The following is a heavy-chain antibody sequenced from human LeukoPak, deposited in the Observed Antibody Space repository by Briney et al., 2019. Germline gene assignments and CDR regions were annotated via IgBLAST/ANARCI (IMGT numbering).Heavy chain of an antibody. CDR2: ISSSSSYI. CDR1: GFTFSSYS. Sequence: PGGSLRLXCAASGFTFSSYSMNWVRQAPGKGLEWVSSISSSSSYIYYADSVKGRFTISRDNAKNSLYLQMNSLRAEDTAVYYCARVAEGVIGHFDYWGQGTLVTVSS. D-gene: IGHD2-21*01. V-gene: IGHV3-21*01. J-gene: IGHJ4*02. CDR3: ARVAEGVIGHFDY.